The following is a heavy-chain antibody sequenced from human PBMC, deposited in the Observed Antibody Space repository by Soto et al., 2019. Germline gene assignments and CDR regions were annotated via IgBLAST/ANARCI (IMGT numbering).Heavy chain of an antibody. D-gene: IGHD3-9*01. CDR3: AKRLDPGFFDY. J-gene: IGHJ4*02. V-gene: IGHV3-23*01. Sequence: GGSLRLSCAASGFTFSNYAMSWIRQAPGKGLEWVSTISGSGGSTYYADSVKGRFTISRDNSKNTLYLQMNSLRAEDTAVYYCAKRLDPGFFDYWGQGTLVTVSS. CDR2: ISGSGGST. CDR1: GFTFSNYA.